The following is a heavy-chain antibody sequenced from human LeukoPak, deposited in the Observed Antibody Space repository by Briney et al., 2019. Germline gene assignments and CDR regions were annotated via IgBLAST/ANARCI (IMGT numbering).Heavy chain of an antibody. D-gene: IGHD3-10*01. CDR2: IYSGGST. Sequence: PGGSLRLSCAASGFTVSSNYMRWVRQAPGKGLEGVSVIYSGGSTYYADSVKGRLTISRDNSKKKRSLQLNSLSAEDTAVYYCARDPRNSAPFQHWGQGTLVTVSS. CDR1: GFTVSSNY. J-gene: IGHJ1*01. CDR3: ARDPRNSAPFQH. V-gene: IGHV3-66*01.